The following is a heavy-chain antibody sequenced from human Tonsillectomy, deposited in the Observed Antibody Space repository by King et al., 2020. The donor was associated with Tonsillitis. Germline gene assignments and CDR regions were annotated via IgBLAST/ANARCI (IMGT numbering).Heavy chain of an antibody. J-gene: IGHJ6*02. CDR3: AKDSPYGAYYYGMDV. CDR2: ISYDGSYK. Sequence: VQLVESVGGVVQPGRSLRLSCAASGFTFRSYGMHWVRQAPGKGLEWVAVISYDGSYKYYADSVKGRFTISRDNSKNTLYLQMNSLRAEDTAVYYCAKDSPYGAYYYGMDVWGQGTTVTVSS. V-gene: IGHV3-30*18. CDR1: GFTFRSYG. D-gene: IGHD4/OR15-4a*01.